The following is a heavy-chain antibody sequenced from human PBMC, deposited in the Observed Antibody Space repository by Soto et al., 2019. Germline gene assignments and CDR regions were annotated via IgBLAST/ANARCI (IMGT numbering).Heavy chain of an antibody. CDR2: IHYSRGT. CDR1: GGSISSSSYY. Sequence: SETLSLTCTVSGGSISSSSYYWGWIRQPPGKGLEWIGGIHYSRGTYYNPSLKSRVTISVDTSKNHFSLKLSSVTAADTAVYYCARGVPGVSESFYKCRFDYWGQGTQVTVSS. CDR3: ARGVPGVSESFYKCRFDY. J-gene: IGHJ4*02. D-gene: IGHD3-10*01. V-gene: IGHV4-39*02.